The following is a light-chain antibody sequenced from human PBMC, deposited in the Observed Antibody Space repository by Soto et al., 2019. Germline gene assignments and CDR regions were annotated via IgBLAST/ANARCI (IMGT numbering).Light chain of an antibody. CDR3: QQSYSTPWT. CDR2: AAS. CDR1: QSISSY. Sequence: DIPMTQSPSSLSASVGDRVTITCRASQSISSYLNWYQQKPGKAPKLLIYAASSLQSGVPSRFSVSGSGTDFTLTISSLQPEDFATYYCQQSYSTPWTFGQGTKVEIK. V-gene: IGKV1-39*01. J-gene: IGKJ1*01.